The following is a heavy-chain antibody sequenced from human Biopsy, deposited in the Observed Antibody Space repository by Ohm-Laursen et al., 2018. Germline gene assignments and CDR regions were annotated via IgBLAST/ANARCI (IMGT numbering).Heavy chain of an antibody. V-gene: IGHV4-59*12. CDR3: ASAGYNPDWNFDL. CDR1: GGTIDSYY. D-gene: IGHD5-24*01. Sequence: PSETLSLTCTVSGGTIDSYYWSWIRQPPGKALEWIGYIYFTGRTSYNPSLKSRVTMTVNTSKKQFPLRLSSVTAADTAVYYCASAGYNPDWNFDLWGRGTRVTVSS. J-gene: IGHJ2*01. CDR2: IYFTGRT.